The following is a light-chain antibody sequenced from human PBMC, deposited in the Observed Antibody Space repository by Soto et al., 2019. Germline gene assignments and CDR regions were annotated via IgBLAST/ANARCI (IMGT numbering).Light chain of an antibody. Sequence: DIVMTQSPDSLAVSLGERATINCKSSQSVLYRSNSKNYLAWYQQKPGQPPRLLIYWASTRESGVPDRFSGSGSRTDFTLTISSLQAEDVAVYYCRQYYSKPLAVGGGTKVDSK. CDR1: QSVLYRSNSKNY. V-gene: IGKV4-1*01. J-gene: IGKJ4*01. CDR3: RQYYSKPLA. CDR2: WAS.